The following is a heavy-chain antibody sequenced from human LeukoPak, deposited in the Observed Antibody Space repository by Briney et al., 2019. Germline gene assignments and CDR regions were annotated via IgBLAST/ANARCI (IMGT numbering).Heavy chain of an antibody. CDR2: INWNGGGT. Sequence: GGSLRLSCAASGFTFDNYAMSWVRQAPGKGLEWVSGINWNGGGTGYADSVKGRFTISRDNAKNSLYLQMNSLRAEDTALYYCARDPPYYYDSSGKGWYFDYWGQGTLVTVSS. D-gene: IGHD3-22*01. V-gene: IGHV3-20*04. J-gene: IGHJ4*02. CDR1: GFTFDNYA. CDR3: ARDPPYYYDSSGKGWYFDY.